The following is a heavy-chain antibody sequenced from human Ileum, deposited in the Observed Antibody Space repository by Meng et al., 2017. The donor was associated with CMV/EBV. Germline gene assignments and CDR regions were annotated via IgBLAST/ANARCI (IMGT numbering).Heavy chain of an antibody. J-gene: IGHJ4*02. V-gene: IGHV1-18*04. CDR2: ISAYNGDI. CDR3: ARDHASSSQLLDY. Sequence: QVHLGQSGAEVKNIGASVKVSCKASGYNFSSYSFSWVRQDPGQGLEWMGWISAYNGDIKYAQKFRDRVTMTTDTSTSTAYMDLRGLRSDDTAVYYCARDHASSSQLLDYWGQGTLVTVSS. D-gene: IGHD6-6*01. CDR1: GYNFSSYS.